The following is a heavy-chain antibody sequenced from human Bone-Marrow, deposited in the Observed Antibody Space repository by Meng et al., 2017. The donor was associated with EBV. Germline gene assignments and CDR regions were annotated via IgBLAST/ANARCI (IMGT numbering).Heavy chain of an antibody. CDR2: LIPMSGAP. J-gene: IGHJ4*02. CDR1: GGTFSSDA. D-gene: IGHD3-10*01. Sequence: QVEWVQSGAEVKKPGSSGKVACKTSGGTFSSDAISWVRQAPGQGLVWLGGLIPMSGAPYYAQNFQGRVTITAEESTSTHYMELSNLRSEDTAMYYCASESGRGFTPDYWGQGTLVIVFS. V-gene: IGHV1-69*01. CDR3: ASESGRGFTPDY.